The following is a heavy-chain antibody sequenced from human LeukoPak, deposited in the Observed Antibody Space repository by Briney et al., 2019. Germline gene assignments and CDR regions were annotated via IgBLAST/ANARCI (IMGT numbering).Heavy chain of an antibody. CDR2: IKSKTDGGTT. CDR1: GFTFSNAW. D-gene: IGHD2-21*02. V-gene: IGHV3-15*01. J-gene: IGHJ4*02. CDR3: TTDPRYCGGDCQAEPFDY. Sequence: PGGSLRLSCAASGFTFSNAWMSWVRQAPGKGLEWVGRIKSKTDGGTTDYAAPVKGRFTISRDDSKNTLYLQMNSLKTEDTAVYYCTTDPRYCGGDCQAEPFDYWGQGTLVTVSP.